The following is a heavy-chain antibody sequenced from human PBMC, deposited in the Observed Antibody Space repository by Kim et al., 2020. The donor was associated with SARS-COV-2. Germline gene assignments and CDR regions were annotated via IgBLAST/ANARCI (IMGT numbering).Heavy chain of an antibody. CDR3: ARVVVDIEFGGRGRSYWY. D-gene: IGHD3-16*01. CDR2: TYSSGST. Sequence: SETLSLTCTVSGGSINNYYWSWLRQPAGRGPEWIGRTYSSGSTDYTPSSQSRFAMPVDPSKNQFSLRLISVTAAARAVFFCARVVVDIEFGGRGRSYWY. J-gene: IGHJ2*01. CDR1: GGSINNYY. V-gene: IGHV4-4*07.